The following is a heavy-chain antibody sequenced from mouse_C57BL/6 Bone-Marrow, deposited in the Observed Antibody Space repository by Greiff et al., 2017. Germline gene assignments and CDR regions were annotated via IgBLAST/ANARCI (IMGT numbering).Heavy chain of an antibody. D-gene: IGHD1-1*01. Sequence: VQLQQPGAELVRPGSSVKLSCKASGYTFTSYWMHWVKQRPIQGLEWIGNIDPSDSETHYNQKFKDKATLTVDKSSSTAYMQLSRLTSADSAVCYCSSYDYGVGYWYFDVWGTGTTVTVSS. CDR1: GYTFTSYW. V-gene: IGHV1-52*01. CDR2: IDPSDSET. CDR3: SSYDYGVGYWYFDV. J-gene: IGHJ1*03.